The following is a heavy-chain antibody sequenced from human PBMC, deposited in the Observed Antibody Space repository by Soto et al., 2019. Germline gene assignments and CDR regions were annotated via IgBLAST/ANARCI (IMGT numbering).Heavy chain of an antibody. CDR3: AKDGDGYNFAGFDY. CDR1: GFTFSSYA. J-gene: IGHJ4*02. D-gene: IGHD5-12*01. Sequence: GWSLRLSCAASGFTFSSYAMSWVRQAPGKGLEWVSAISGSGGSTYYADSVKGRFTISRDNSKNTLYLQMNSLRAEDTAVYYCAKDGDGYNFAGFDYWGQGTLVTVSS. CDR2: ISGSGGST. V-gene: IGHV3-23*01.